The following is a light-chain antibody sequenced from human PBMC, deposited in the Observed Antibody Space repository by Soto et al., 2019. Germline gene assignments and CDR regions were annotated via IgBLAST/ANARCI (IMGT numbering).Light chain of an antibody. CDR2: AAF. CDR3: LRDYNYPLT. Sequence: AIQMTQSPSSLSASVGDRVTITCRASQGIRNDLGWYQQKPGKAPKLLIYAAFSLQSGVPSRFSGSGSGTDFTLTISRLQPEDFATYYCLRDYNYPLTFGAGTKVDI. V-gene: IGKV1-6*01. CDR1: QGIRND. J-gene: IGKJ3*01.